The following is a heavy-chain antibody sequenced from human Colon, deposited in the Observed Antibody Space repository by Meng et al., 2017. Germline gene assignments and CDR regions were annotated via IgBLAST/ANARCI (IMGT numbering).Heavy chain of an antibody. Sequence: QGQLQESGQGLVRPSAILSLSCTVSGSVLSSYCWNWIRQSPRKGLEWIGSICYSGSPNYNPSLKSRVSISVVTSKKISLTLTSGTPDYTAVYYCARGVELWPQGWGQGTLVTVSS. CDR2: ICYSGSP. V-gene: IGHV4-59*01. CDR3: ARGVELWPQG. J-gene: IGHJ4*02. D-gene: IGHD1-1*01. CDR1: GSVLSSYC.